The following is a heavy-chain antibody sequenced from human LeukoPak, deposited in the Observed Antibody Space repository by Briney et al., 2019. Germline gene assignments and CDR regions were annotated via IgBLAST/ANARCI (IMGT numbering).Heavy chain of an antibody. CDR2: ISGSGGST. V-gene: IGHV3-23*01. D-gene: IGHD2-8*01. CDR3: AKGGIVLMVYAYVY. CDR1: GFSFSAYS. J-gene: IGHJ4*02. Sequence: GGSLRLSCTASGFSFSAYSMNWVRQAPGEGLEWVSGISGSGGSTYYADSVKGRFAISKDISKNTLYLEMNSLRAEDTAVYYCAKGGIVLMVYAYVYWGQGTLVTVSS.